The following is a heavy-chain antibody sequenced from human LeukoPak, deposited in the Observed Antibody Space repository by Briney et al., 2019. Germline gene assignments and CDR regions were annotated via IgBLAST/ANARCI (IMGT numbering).Heavy chain of an antibody. J-gene: IGHJ4*02. CDR3: ARQLGVLRFLEWTPQGGY. CDR1: SYSISSGYY. Sequence: SETLSLTCAVSSYSISSGYYWGWIRQPPGKGLEWIGSIYHSGSTYYNPSLKSRVTISVDTSKNQFSLKLSSVTAADTAVYYCARQLGVLRFLEWTPQGGYWGQGTLVTVSS. CDR2: IYHSGST. D-gene: IGHD3-3*01. V-gene: IGHV4-38-2*01.